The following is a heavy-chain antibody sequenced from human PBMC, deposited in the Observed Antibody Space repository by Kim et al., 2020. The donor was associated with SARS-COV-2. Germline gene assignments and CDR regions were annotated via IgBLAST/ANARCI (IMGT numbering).Heavy chain of an antibody. Sequence: NTNYARKLQGRVTMSTVTSTNTAYMELRSLRSDDTAVYYCARLAAAGFDYWGQGTLVTVSS. CDR2: NT. CDR3: ARLAAAGFDY. D-gene: IGHD6-13*01. J-gene: IGHJ4*02. V-gene: IGHV1-18*01.